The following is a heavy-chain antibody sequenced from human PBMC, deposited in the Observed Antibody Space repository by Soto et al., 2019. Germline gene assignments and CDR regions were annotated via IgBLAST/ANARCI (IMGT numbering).Heavy chain of an antibody. D-gene: IGHD2-15*01. J-gene: IGHJ5*02. Sequence: EVQLVESGGGLVQPGGSLRLSCAASGFTFSSYSMNWVRQAPGKGLEWVSYISSSSSTIYYADSVKGRFTISRDNAKKSLYLQRNSLRAEDTAVYYCARDRAVVVVAATGWFDPWGQGTLGTVSS. CDR3: ARDRAVVVVAATGWFDP. CDR2: ISSSSSTI. CDR1: GFTFSSYS. V-gene: IGHV3-48*01.